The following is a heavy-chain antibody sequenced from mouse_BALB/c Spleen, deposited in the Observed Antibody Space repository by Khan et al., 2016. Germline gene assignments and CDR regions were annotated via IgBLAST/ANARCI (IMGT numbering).Heavy chain of an antibody. CDR3: ARGYYGSSSFAY. D-gene: IGHD1-1*01. V-gene: IGHV1S81*02. J-gene: IGHJ3*01. CDR1: GYTFTSYW. Sequence: QALLQQPGAELVKPGASVKLSCKASGYTFTSYWMHWVKQRPGQGLEWIGEINPSNGRTNYNEKFKSKATLTVDKSSSTAYMQLSSLTSEDSAVYYCARGYYGSSSFAYWGQGTLVTVSA. CDR2: INPSNGRT.